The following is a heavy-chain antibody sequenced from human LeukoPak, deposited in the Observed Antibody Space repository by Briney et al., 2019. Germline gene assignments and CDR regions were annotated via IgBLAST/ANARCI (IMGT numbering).Heavy chain of an antibody. Sequence: GASVKVSCKASGGTFSSYAISWVRQAPGQGLEWMGRIIPILGIANYAQKFQGRVTITADKSTSTAYMELSSLRSEDTTVYYCAREGCSSTSCSRSYYYYGMDVWGQGTTVNVSS. V-gene: IGHV1-69*04. CDR1: GGTFSSYA. CDR2: IIPILGIA. CDR3: AREGCSSTSCSRSYYYYGMDV. J-gene: IGHJ6*02. D-gene: IGHD2-2*01.